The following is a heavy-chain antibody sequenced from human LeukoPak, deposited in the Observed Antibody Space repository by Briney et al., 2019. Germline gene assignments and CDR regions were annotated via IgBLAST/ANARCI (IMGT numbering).Heavy chain of an antibody. D-gene: IGHD3-22*01. V-gene: IGHV3-66*01. CDR3: AREGRGYYYDSSGYYPIDY. Sequence: PGGSLRLSCEASGFTFTTYSMTWVRQAPGKGLEWVSVIYSGGSTYYADSVKGRFTISRDNSKNTLYLQMNSLRAEDTAVYYCAREGRGYYYDSSGYYPIDYWGQGTLVTVSS. CDR2: IYSGGST. CDR1: GFTFTTYS. J-gene: IGHJ4*02.